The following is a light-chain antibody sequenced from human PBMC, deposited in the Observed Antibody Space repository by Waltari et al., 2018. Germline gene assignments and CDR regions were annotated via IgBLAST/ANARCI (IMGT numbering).Light chain of an antibody. CDR1: QSLVYTDGNTY. CDR2: KVC. Sequence: DVVMTQSPLSLPVTLGQPASISCRSSQSLVYTDGNTYLNWFQQRPVQSPRRLIYKVCNRDSGGPDRFSGSGSGADVTLKISRLEAEYVGVYYCMQGTHWPPYSFGQGTKLEIK. V-gene: IGKV2-30*01. J-gene: IGKJ2*03. CDR3: MQGTHWPPYS.